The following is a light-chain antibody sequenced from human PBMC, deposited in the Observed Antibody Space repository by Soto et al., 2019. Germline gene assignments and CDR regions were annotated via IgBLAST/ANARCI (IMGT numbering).Light chain of an antibody. Sequence: NFMLTQPHSVSESPGQTVTISCTRSSGTIASNYVQLYQQRPGNAPPPIIYGDTRGPSGVPDRFSGSIDISSNSASLTISGRNTEDEAAFGRQSYGVFGGRTKVTVL. V-gene: IGLV6-57*04. J-gene: IGLJ3*02. CDR2: GDT. CDR3: QSYGV. CDR1: SGTIASNY.